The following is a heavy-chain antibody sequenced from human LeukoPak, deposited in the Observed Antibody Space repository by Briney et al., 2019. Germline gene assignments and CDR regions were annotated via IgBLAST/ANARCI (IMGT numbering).Heavy chain of an antibody. CDR2: ITASGTAM. J-gene: IGHJ4*02. V-gene: IGHV3-48*02. D-gene: IGHD1-26*01. CDR1: GFTFSSYS. Sequence: GGSLRLSCAASGFTFSSYSMNWVRQAPGKGLEWVSHITASGTAMFYANSVKGRFTISRDNAKNSMYLQMNSLRDEDTAVYYCASSGSYRFDYWGQGTLVTVSS. CDR3: ASSGSYRFDY.